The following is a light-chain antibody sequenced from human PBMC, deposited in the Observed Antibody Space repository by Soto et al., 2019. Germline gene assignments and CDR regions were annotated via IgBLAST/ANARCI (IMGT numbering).Light chain of an antibody. CDR2: GAS. V-gene: IGKV1-39*01. CDR3: LQSYTAPYT. Sequence: DIQMTQSPSSLSSSVGDAASLTCRASRSISNYLNWYQQKPGRAPKLLISGASSLQGGVASRFSGSGAGTIFPHTISLLHADDFAIYFCLQSYTAPYTFGPGTKVEIK. CDR1: RSISNY. J-gene: IGKJ3*01.